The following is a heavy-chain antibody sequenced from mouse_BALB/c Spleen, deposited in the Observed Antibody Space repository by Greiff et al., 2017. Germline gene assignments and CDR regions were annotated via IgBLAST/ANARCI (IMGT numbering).Heavy chain of an antibody. V-gene: IGHV5-17*02. J-gene: IGHJ2*01. CDR1: GFTFSSFG. CDR3: AREGDWDFFDY. D-gene: IGHD4-1*01. Sequence: EVQLVESGGGLVQPGGSRKLSCAASGFTFSSFGMHWVRQAPEKGLEWVAYISSGSSTIYYADTVKGRFTISRDNPKNTLFLQMTSLRSEDTAMYYCAREGDWDFFDYWGQGTTLTVSS. CDR2: ISSGSSTI.